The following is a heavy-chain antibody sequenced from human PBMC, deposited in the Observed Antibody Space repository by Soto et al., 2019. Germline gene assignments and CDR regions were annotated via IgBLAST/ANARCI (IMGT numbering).Heavy chain of an antibody. CDR3: AKEAARSLFSGDLSEF. J-gene: IGHJ1*01. Sequence: MRLVSTENGKGLEWVSGISGSGGSTYYADSVKGRFTISRDNSKKTLYMQMNNLRAEDTAVYDGAKEAARSLFSGDLSEFWGQG. V-gene: IGHV3-23*01. D-gene: IGHD3-10*01. CDR2: ISGSGGST.